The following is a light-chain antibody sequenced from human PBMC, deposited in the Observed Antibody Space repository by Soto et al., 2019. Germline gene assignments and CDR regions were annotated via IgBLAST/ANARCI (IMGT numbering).Light chain of an antibody. CDR1: QSVTNY. Sequence: EIFLTQSPDTLSLSPGERATLTCRASQSVTNYIAWYQQRPGQAHRLLIYDAYNRATGVQARFSGSRSGTDFTLTIRSLQSGDFAVYYCQQSDSWPRTFGQGTKVDIK. J-gene: IGKJ1*01. CDR3: QQSDSWPRT. V-gene: IGKV3-11*01. CDR2: DAY.